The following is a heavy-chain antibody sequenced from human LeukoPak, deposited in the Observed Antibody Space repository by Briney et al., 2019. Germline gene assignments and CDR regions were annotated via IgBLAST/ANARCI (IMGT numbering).Heavy chain of an antibody. J-gene: IGHJ4*02. D-gene: IGHD1-14*01. CDR1: GGTFSSYA. V-gene: IGHV1-69*05. Sequence: ASVKVSCKCSGGTFSSYAISWVRQAPGHGLEWMGRIIPIFGTANYAHKFQGRVTITTDESTSTAYMELSSLRSEDTAEYYCAGDDEDQTGIDYWGQGTLVTVSS. CDR2: IIPIFGTA. CDR3: AGDDEDQTGIDY.